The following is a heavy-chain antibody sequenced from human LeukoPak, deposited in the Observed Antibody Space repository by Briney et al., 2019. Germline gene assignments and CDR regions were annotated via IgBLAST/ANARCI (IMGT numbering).Heavy chain of an antibody. D-gene: IGHD3-9*01. CDR1: GFTVSSTY. CDR3: ARRLLTGYYEF. CDR2: FYSGDTT. V-gene: IGHV3-66*01. Sequence: GGSLRLSCAASGFTVSSTYMSWVRQAPGKGLECVSVFYSGDTTYYANSVKGRFTISRDKSKNMLYLQMNSLRAEDTAVYYCARRLLTGYYEFWGQGTLVTVSS. J-gene: IGHJ4*02.